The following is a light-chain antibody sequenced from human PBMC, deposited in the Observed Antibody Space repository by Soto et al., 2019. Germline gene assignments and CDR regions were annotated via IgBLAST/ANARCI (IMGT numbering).Light chain of an antibody. CDR3: QQYENVPIT. J-gene: IGKJ5*01. CDR2: DAS. Sequence: DIRMTQPPSSLSASEGDRVTIPCQASQDIATNLNWYQQKPGKAPKLLIYDASGLATGVPSRFRGSGSGTDFTLTINSLQPEDIATYYCQQYENVPITFGQGTRLEIK. CDR1: QDIATN. V-gene: IGKV1-33*01.